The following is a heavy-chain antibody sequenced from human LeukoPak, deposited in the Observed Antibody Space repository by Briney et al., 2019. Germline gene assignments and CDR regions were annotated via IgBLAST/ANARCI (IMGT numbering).Heavy chain of an antibody. V-gene: IGHV3-23*01. D-gene: IGHD6-13*01. J-gene: IGHJ4*02. Sequence: GGSLRLSCAASGFTFSSYAMHWVRQAPGKGLEWVAVISGSGGSTYYADSAKGRFTISRDNSKNTLYLQMNSLRAEDTAVYYCAKQSWQQLVPSEFDYWGQGTLVTVSS. CDR3: AKQSWQQLVPSEFDY. CDR2: ISGSGGST. CDR1: GFTFSSYA.